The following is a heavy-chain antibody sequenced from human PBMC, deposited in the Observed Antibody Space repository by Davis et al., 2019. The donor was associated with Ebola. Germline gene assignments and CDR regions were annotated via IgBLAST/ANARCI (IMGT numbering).Heavy chain of an antibody. CDR2: IRSKANSYAT. CDR3: TTTTVTIDY. CDR1: GFTFSGSA. D-gene: IGHD4-17*01. V-gene: IGHV3-73*01. Sequence: PGGSLRLSCAASGFTFSGSAMHWVRQASGKGLEWVGCIRSKANSYATAYAASVKGRFTISREDSKKTAYLQMNSLNTEDTAVYYCTTTTVTIDYWGQGTLVTVSS. J-gene: IGHJ4*02.